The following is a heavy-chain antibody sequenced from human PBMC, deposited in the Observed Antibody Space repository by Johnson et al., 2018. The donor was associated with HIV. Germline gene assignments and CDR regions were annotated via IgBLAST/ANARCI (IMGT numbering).Heavy chain of an antibody. Sequence: QVQLVESGGGVVQPGRSLRLSCAASGFTFSDYYMTWIRQAPGKGLEWVSYISSSGDSIYYADSVKGRFTISRDNAKNSLYLQMNSLRAEDSAVYYCAKHYSSSSSAFDIWGQGTMVTVSS. V-gene: IGHV3-11*04. CDR2: ISSSGDSI. D-gene: IGHD6-6*01. CDR3: AKHYSSSSSAFDI. J-gene: IGHJ3*02. CDR1: GFTFSDYY.